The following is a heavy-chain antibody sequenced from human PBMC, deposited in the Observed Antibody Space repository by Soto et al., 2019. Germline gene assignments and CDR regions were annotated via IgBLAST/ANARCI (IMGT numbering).Heavy chain of an antibody. V-gene: IGHV1-2*02. CDR1: GYTFTGYY. CDR2: INPNSGGT. Sequence: EASVKVSCKASGYTFTGYYMHWVRQAPGQGLEWMGWINPNSGGTNYAQKFQGRVTMTRDTSISTAYMELSRLRSDGTAVYYCARESAAAAGTDAFDIWGQGTMVTVSS. J-gene: IGHJ3*02. CDR3: ARESAAAAGTDAFDI. D-gene: IGHD6-13*01.